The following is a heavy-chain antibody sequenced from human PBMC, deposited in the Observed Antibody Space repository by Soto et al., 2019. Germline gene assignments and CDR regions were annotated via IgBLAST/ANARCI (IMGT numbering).Heavy chain of an antibody. D-gene: IGHD1-1*01. J-gene: IGHJ6*02. CDR3: ARRGGLERGRDYYYGMDV. Sequence: QVQLVQSGAEVKKPGSSVKVSCKASGGTFSSYAISWVRQAPGQGLEWMGGIIPIFGTANYAQKFQGRVTITADECTSTAYMELSSLRSEDTAVYYCARRGGLERGRDYYYGMDVWGQGTTVTVSS. CDR2: IIPIFGTA. CDR1: GGTFSSYA. V-gene: IGHV1-69*12.